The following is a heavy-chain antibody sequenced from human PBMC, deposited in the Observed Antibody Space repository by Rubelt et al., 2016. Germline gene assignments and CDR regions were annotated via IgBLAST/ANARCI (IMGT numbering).Heavy chain of an antibody. CDR2: ISSSGSTI. D-gene: IGHD3-3*01. J-gene: IGHJ3*01. V-gene: IGHV3-11*01. Sequence: GREWVSYISSSGSTIDYADSVKGRFTLSRDNATHSLYLQMNSLRAEDTAVYYCARDRKPLYDSDAFDLWGQGTMVTVSS. CDR3: ARDRKPLYDSDAFDL.